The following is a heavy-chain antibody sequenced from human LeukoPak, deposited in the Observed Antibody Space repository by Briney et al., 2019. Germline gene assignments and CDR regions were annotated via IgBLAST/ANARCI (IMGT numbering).Heavy chain of an antibody. V-gene: IGHV4-34*01. CDR3: AGVFGDFNY. J-gene: IGHJ4*02. CDR2: INHSGST. CDR1: GGSFSGYY. D-gene: IGHD3-10*02. Sequence: SETLSLTCAVYGGSFSGYYWSWIRQPPGKGLEWIGEINHSGSTNYNPSLKSRVTISVDTSKNQFSLKLSSVTAADTAVYYCAGVFGDFNYWGQGTLVTVSA.